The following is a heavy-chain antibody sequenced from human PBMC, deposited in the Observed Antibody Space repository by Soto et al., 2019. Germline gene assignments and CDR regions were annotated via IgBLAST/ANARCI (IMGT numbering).Heavy chain of an antibody. CDR3: AKDVMRLLYFGYFDY. D-gene: IGHD3-16*02. CDR2: ISWNSDSI. V-gene: IGHV3-9*01. CDR1: GFTFDDYA. Sequence: GGSLRLSCATSGFTFDDYAMHWVRQAPGKGLEWVSGISWNSDSIGYADSVKGRFTISRDNAKNSLYLQMNSLRAEDTALYYCAKDVMRLLYFGYFDYWGQGTLVTVPQ. J-gene: IGHJ4*02.